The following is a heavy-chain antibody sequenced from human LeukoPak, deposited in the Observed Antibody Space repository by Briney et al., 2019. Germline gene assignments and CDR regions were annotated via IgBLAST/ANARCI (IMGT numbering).Heavy chain of an antibody. Sequence: GGSLRLSCAASAFTFSNYAMYWVRQAPGKGLEWVAIIWYDGSNIYYADSVKGRFTISRDNSKNTLYLQMNSLRAEDTAVYYCARGAYCSGGRCPGAFDIWGQGTMVTVSS. J-gene: IGHJ3*02. CDR3: ARGAYCSGGRCPGAFDI. CDR1: AFTFSNYA. V-gene: IGHV3-33*07. D-gene: IGHD2-15*01. CDR2: IWYDGSNI.